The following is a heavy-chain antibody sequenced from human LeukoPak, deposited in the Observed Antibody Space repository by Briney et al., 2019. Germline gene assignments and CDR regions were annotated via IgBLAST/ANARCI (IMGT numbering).Heavy chain of an antibody. CDR3: ARGRLGELQGRFDY. V-gene: IGHV1-2*02. J-gene: IGHJ4*02. CDR1: GYTFTGYY. CDR2: INPNSGGT. Sequence: SSVKVSCKASGYTFTGYYMHWVRQAPGQGLEWMGWINPNSGGTNYAQKFQGRVTMTTDTSTSTAYMELRSLRSDDTAVYYCARGRLGELQGRFDYWGQGTLVTVSS. D-gene: IGHD1-26*01.